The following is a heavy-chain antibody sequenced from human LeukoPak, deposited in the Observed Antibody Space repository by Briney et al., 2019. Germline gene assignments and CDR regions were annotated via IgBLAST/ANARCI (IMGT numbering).Heavy chain of an antibody. CDR2: IYYSGST. J-gene: IGHJ6*02. Sequence: PSETLSLTCTVSGGSISSGDYYWSWIRQLPGKGLEWIGYIYYSGSTYYNPSLKSRVTISVDTSKNQFSLKLSSVTAADTAVYYCARGVIGLYGMDVWGQGTTVTVSS. D-gene: IGHD3-22*01. CDR1: GGSISSGDYY. V-gene: IGHV4-30-4*01. CDR3: ARGVIGLYGMDV.